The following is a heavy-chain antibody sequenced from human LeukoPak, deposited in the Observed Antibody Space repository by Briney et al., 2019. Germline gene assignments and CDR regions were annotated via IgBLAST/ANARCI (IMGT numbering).Heavy chain of an antibody. CDR1: GYSFTSYW. V-gene: IGHV5-51*01. CDR2: IYPGDSDT. J-gene: IGHJ4*02. Sequence: GESLKISCKGSGYSFTSYWIGWVRQMPGKGLEWMGIIYPGDSDTRYSPSFQGQVTISADKSISTAYLQWSSLKASDTAMYYCARGTGVRYCSNGVCYTSDYWGQGTLVTVSS. D-gene: IGHD2-8*01. CDR3: ARGTGVRYCSNGVCYTSDY.